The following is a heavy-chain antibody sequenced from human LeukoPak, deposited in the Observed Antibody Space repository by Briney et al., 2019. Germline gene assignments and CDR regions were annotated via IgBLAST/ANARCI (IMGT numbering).Heavy chain of an antibody. V-gene: IGHV3-74*01. J-gene: IGHJ6*02. Sequence: GGSLRLSCAASGFTFSSYWMNWVRQVPGKGLVWVSRIVSDGSNTNYADSVKGRFTISRDNAKNTLYLQMNSLRAEDTAVYYCAREVFYSLDYYYYGMDVWGQGTTVTVSS. CDR2: IVSDGSNT. D-gene: IGHD4-11*01. CDR3: AREVFYSLDYYYYGMDV. CDR1: GFTFSSYW.